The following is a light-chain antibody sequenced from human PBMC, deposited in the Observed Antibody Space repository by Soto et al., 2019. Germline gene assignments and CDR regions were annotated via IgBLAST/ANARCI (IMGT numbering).Light chain of an antibody. CDR1: QSFLHSNGYNY. V-gene: IGKV2-28*01. CDR3: QMYNNWVGT. CDR2: LGS. J-gene: IGKJ4*01. Sequence: DIVMTQSPLSLPVTPGEPASISCRSSQSFLHSNGYNYLDWYLQKPGQSPQLLIYLGSNRASGVPDRFSGSGSGTDFTLTINSLQSEDFEVYYFQMYNNWVGTFGGGTKMDIX.